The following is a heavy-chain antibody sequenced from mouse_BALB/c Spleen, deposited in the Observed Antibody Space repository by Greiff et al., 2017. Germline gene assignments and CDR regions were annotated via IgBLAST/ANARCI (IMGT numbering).Heavy chain of an antibody. CDR2: SRNKANDYTT. CDR3: ARAAYYRAFAY. CDR1: GFTFSDFY. J-gene: IGHJ3*01. V-gene: IGHV7-1*02. D-gene: IGHD2-14*01. Sequence: EVKLMDSGGGLVQPGGSLRLSCATSGFTFSDFYMEWVRQPPGKRLEWIAASRNKANDYTTEYSASVNGRFIVSRDTSQSILYLQMNALRAEDTAIYYSARAAYYRAFAYGGQGTLVTVSA.